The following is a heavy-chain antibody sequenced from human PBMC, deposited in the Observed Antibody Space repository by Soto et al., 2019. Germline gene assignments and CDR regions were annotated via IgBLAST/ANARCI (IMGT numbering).Heavy chain of an antibody. J-gene: IGHJ4*02. CDR1: GFTFSSYW. Sequence: EVQLVESGGGLVQPGGSLTLSCAASGFTFSSYWMHWVRQAPGKGLVWVARIKSDGSGTIYADSVKGRLTISRDNDRNTLYLQMNSLRAEATAVYFCARGDGDYYDGNGYLGRHWGQGTLVTVSS. D-gene: IGHD3-22*01. V-gene: IGHV3-74*01. CDR2: IKSDGSGT. CDR3: ARGDGDYYDGNGYLGRH.